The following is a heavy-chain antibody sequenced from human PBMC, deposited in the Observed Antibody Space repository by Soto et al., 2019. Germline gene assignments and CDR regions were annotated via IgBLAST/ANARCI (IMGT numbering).Heavy chain of an antibody. CDR3: AKDWGTFDY. J-gene: IGHJ4*02. D-gene: IGHD7-27*01. CDR2: IGVSGGAT. Sequence: GESLKISCAASGFTFRSYPMSGVRQSAGKGLEWVSSIGVSGGATYYADSVKGRFTISRDNSQNTLFLQMSSLRAEDTAVYYCAKDWGTFDYWGQGALVTVSS. CDR1: GFTFRSYP. V-gene: IGHV3-23*01.